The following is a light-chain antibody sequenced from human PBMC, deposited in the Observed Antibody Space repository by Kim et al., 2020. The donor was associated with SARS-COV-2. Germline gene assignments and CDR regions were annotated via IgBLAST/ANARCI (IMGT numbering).Light chain of an antibody. J-gene: IGKJ4*01. Sequence: LSPGERATLSCRASQSVSSSLAWYQQKPGQAPRLLIYDASNRATGIPARFSGSGSGTDFTLGISSLEPEDFAVYYCQQRSNWPPGFGGGTKVDIK. CDR2: DAS. CDR1: QSVSSS. V-gene: IGKV3-11*01. CDR3: QQRSNWPPG.